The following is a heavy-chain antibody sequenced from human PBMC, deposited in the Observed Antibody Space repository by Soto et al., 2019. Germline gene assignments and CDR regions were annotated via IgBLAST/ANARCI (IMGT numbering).Heavy chain of an antibody. CDR1: GFTFSTYA. V-gene: IGHV3-48*02. Sequence: GGSLRLSCAASGFTFSTYAMNWVRQAPGKRLQWVSYISGTGTTIYYADSVKGRFTISRDNAKNSLYLQMNSLRDEDTALYYCLCPGHMDVWGQGTTVTVSS. CDR2: ISGTGTTI. J-gene: IGHJ6*02. CDR3: LCPGHMDV.